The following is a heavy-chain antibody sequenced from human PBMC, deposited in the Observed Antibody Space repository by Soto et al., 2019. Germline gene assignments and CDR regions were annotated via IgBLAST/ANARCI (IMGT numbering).Heavy chain of an antibody. CDR1: GYTFTSYG. V-gene: IGHV1-18*04. J-gene: IGHJ5*02. CDR2: ISAYNGNT. CDR3: ARARYQLHPRQWYNWFGP. Sequence: QVQLVQSGAEVKKPGASVKVSCKAPGYTFTSYGISWVRQAPGQGLEWMGGISAYNGNTNYAQKLQGRVTMTTDTATSRAYMELRSLRSDDTAVYYCARARYQLHPRQWYNWFGPWGQGTLVSVSS. D-gene: IGHD2-2*01.